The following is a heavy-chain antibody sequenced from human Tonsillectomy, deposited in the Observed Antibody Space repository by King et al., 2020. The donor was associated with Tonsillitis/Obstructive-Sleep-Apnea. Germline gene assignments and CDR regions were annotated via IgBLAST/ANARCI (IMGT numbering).Heavy chain of an antibody. CDR2: IWYDGSNK. CDR1: GFTFSSYG. Sequence: VQLVESGGGVVQPGRSLRLSCAASGFTFSSYGMHWVRQAPGKGLEWVAVIWYDGSNKDYADSVKGRFTISRDNSKNTLYLQMNSLRAEDTAVYYCARVRRDGYNLDAFDIWGQGTMVTVSS. CDR3: ARVRRDGYNLDAFDI. J-gene: IGHJ3*02. V-gene: IGHV3-33*01. D-gene: IGHD5-24*01.